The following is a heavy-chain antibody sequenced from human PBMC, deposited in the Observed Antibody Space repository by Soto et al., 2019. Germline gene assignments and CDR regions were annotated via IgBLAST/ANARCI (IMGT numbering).Heavy chain of an antibody. J-gene: IGHJ4*02. CDR1: GFSLSTSAVG. V-gene: IGHV2-5*02. CDR2: IYGDDDK. CDR3: AHRHRDSAGLFDY. Sequence: QITLQESGPTLVKPTQTLTLTCTFSGFSLSTSAVGVGWIRQPPGKALEWLSVIYGDDDKRSSPSLRSRLTITKDTSKDQVVLTMTTMDPVDTATYYCAHRHRDSAGLFDYWGQGILVTVSS.